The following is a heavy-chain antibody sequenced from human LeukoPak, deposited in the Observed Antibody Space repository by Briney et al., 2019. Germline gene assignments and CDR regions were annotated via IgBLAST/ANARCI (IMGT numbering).Heavy chain of an antibody. D-gene: IGHD3/OR15-3a*01. V-gene: IGHV3-21*01. J-gene: IGHJ5*02. CDR1: GLTFSSYS. CDR2: ISSSSSYI. CDR3: AREKLIFFDP. Sequence: PGGSLRLSCAASGLTFSSYSMNWVRQAPGKGLEWVSSISSSSSYIYYADSVKGRFTISRDNAKNSLYLQMNSLRAEDTAVYYCAREKLIFFDPWGQGTLVTVSS.